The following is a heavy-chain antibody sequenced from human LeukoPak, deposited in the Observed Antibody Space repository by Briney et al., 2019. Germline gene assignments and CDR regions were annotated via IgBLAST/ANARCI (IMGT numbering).Heavy chain of an antibody. CDR1: GFTFNSNG. J-gene: IGHJ6*03. CDR2: IWYDGSNK. CDR3: AKAGDSTGYYPAFNYYMDV. D-gene: IGHD3-22*01. V-gene: IGHV3-33*03. Sequence: PGGSLRLSCAASGFTFNSNGMHWVRQAPGKGLEGVALIWYDGSNKYYADSVKGRFTISRDNSKNTLYLEMNSLRAEDTAVYYCAKAGDSTGYYPAFNYYMDVWGEGTTVNVSS.